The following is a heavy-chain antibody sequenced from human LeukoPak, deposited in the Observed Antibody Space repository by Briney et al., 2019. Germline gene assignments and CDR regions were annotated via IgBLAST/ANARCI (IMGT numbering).Heavy chain of an antibody. CDR1: GFTFSSYA. J-gene: IGHJ4*02. V-gene: IGHV3-23*01. Sequence: PGGSLRLSCAASGFTFSSYAMSWVRQAPGQGLEWVSAISGSGGSTYYADSVKGRFTISRDNSKNTLYLQMNSLRAEDTAVYYCANGGYSGYDREYYFDYWGQGTLVTVSS. CDR2: ISGSGGST. D-gene: IGHD5-12*01. CDR3: ANGGYSGYDREYYFDY.